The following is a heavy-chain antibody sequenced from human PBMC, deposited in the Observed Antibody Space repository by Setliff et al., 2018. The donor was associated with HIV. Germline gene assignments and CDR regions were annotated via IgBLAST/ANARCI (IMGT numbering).Heavy chain of an antibody. J-gene: IGHJ4*02. Sequence: LRLSCAASGFTFDDYAMHWVRQAPGKGLEWVSGISWNSGSIGYADSVKGRFTISRDNAKNSLYLQMNSLRAEDMALYYCAKGDSSGYYQGGFDYWGQGTLVTVSS. CDR2: ISWNSGSI. D-gene: IGHD3-22*01. V-gene: IGHV3-9*03. CDR3: AKGDSSGYYQGGFDY. CDR1: GFTFDDYA.